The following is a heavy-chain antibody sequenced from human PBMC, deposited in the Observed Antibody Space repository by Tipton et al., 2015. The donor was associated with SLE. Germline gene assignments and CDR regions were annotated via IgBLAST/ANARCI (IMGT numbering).Heavy chain of an antibody. Sequence: TLSLTCTVSGFSIRSGYYWGCVRQPPGKGLEWIASIFHRGSTFYNPSLKSRVTISVDTSKSQFSLKLGSVTAADTAVYYCARDRVEYSSSDYWGQGTLVTVSS. J-gene: IGHJ4*02. V-gene: IGHV4-38-2*02. D-gene: IGHD6-13*01. CDR1: GFSIRSGYY. CDR2: IFHRGST. CDR3: ARDRVEYSSSDY.